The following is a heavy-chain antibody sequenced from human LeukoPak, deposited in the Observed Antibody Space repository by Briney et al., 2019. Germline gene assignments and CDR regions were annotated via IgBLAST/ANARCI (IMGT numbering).Heavy chain of an antibody. V-gene: IGHV1-18*01. CDR1: GYTFTSYG. CDR3: AREICSSTSCNWFDP. CDR2: ISAYNGNT. J-gene: IGHJ5*02. D-gene: IGHD2-2*01. Sequence: ASVKVSCKASGYTFTSYGISWVRRAPGQGLEWMGWISAYNGNTNYAQKLQGRVTITTDTSTSTAYMELRSLRSDDTAVYYCAREICSSTSCNWFDPWGQGTLVTVSS.